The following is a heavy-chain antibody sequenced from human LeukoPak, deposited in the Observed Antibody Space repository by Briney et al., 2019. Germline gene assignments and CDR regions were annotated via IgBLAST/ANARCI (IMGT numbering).Heavy chain of an antibody. CDR3: ARLDCSADRCYNY. J-gene: IGHJ4*02. D-gene: IGHD2-15*01. V-gene: IGHV4-59*08. CDR2: INYTGSA. Sequence: PSETLSLTCIVSGDSVSSDYWSWIRQPPGKGLEWIGYINYTGSANYNPSPKSRVTISVDTSKNHVSLNLRSVTAADTAVYYCARLDCSADRCYNYWGQGALVTVSS. CDR1: GDSVSSDY.